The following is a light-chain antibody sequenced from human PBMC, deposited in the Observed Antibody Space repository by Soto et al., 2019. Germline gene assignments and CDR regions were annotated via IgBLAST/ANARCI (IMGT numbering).Light chain of an antibody. CDR3: SSYTSSIHVV. CDR2: DVS. Sequence: QSALTQPASVSGSPGQSITISCTGTSSDVGGYNYVSWYQQHPGKAPKLMIYDVSNRPSGVSNRFSGPKSGNTASLTISGLQAEDEADYYCSSYTSSIHVVFGGGTKLTVL. CDR1: SSDVGGYNY. V-gene: IGLV2-14*01. J-gene: IGLJ2*01.